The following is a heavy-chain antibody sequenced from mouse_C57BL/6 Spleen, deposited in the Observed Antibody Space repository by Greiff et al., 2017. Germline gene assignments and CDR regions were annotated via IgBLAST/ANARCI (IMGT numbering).Heavy chain of an antibody. CDR1: GYAFPNYL. D-gene: IGHD2-2*01. Sequence: QVQLQQSGAELVRPGTSVKVSCKASGYAFPNYLIEWVKQRPGQGLEWIGVINPGSGGTNYNEKFKGKATLTADKSSSTAYMQLSSLTSEDSAVYCCARGVTTPYYAMDYWGQGTSATVSS. J-gene: IGHJ4*01. CDR2: INPGSGGT. CDR3: ARGVTTPYYAMDY. V-gene: IGHV1-54*01.